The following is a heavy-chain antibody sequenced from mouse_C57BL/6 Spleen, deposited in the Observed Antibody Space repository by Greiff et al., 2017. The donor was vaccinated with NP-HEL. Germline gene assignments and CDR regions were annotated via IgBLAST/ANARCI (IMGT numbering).Heavy chain of an antibody. Sequence: VQLQPSGAELVKPGASVKLSCKASGYTFTEYTIHWVKQRSGQGLEWIGWFYPGSGMIKYNEKFKDKATLTADKSSSTVYMELSRLTSEDSAVYFCARNEDEYDYDGAWFAYWGQGTLVTVSA. CDR2: FYPGSGMI. D-gene: IGHD2-4*01. V-gene: IGHV1-62-2*01. CDR1: GYTFTEYT. J-gene: IGHJ3*01. CDR3: ARNEDEYDYDGAWFAY.